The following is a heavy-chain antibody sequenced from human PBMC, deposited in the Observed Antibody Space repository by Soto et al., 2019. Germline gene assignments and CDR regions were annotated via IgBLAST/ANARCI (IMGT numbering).Heavy chain of an antibody. D-gene: IGHD3-3*01. CDR2: ISAYNGNT. V-gene: IGHV1-18*01. CDR1: GYTFTSYG. Sequence: ASVKVSCKASGYTFTSYGISWVRQAPGQGLEWMGWISAYNGNTNYAQKLQGRVTMTTDISTSTAYMELRSLRSDDTAVYYCARAGKYYDFWSGYSDAFDIWGQGTMVTVSS. CDR3: ARAGKYYDFWSGYSDAFDI. J-gene: IGHJ3*02.